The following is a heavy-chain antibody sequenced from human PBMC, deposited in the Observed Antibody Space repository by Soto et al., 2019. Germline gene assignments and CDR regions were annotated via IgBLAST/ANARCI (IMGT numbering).Heavy chain of an antibody. Sequence: QVQLQESGPGLVKPSQTLSLTCTVSGGSISSGDYYWSWIRQHPGKGLEWLGYIYYSGSTYYNPSVNSRVSISVDTSKTRLAPKLSSVTAAAKAVYYFASWGSGIRPGFDPWGQGTLVTVSS. CDR3: ASWGSGIRPGFDP. CDR2: IYYSGST. CDR1: GGSISSGDYY. V-gene: IGHV4-31*03. J-gene: IGHJ5*02. D-gene: IGHD3-16*01.